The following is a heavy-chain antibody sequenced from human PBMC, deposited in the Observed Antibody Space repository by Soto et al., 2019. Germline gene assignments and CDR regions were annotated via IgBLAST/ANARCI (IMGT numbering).Heavy chain of an antibody. CDR2: IKEDGGEK. V-gene: IGHV3-7*01. D-gene: IGHD6-19*01. Sequence: EVQLVESGGGLVQPGGSLRLCCAAYGFTFSSYWMSWVRQAPGKGLEWVANIKEDGGEKYYVDSVKGRFTISRDNAKNSLYLRMSSLRAEDTAVYYCARLESGWNAEYLQHSGQGTLVTVSS. CDR3: ARLESGWNAEYLQH. J-gene: IGHJ1*01. CDR1: GFTFSSYW.